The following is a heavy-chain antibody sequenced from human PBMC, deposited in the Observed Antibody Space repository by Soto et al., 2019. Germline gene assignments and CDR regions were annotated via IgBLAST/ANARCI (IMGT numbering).Heavy chain of an antibody. CDR1: GFTFRDYA. Sequence: QVQLVESGGGVVQPGRSLRLSCEASGFTFRDYAMHWVRKAPGKGLEWVAAIPSDGSAQHYADSVKGRFRISRENSKNTLSMQMNSLRPEDAALYYWARAGAGRVRSAWTWLDYWGQGTLVTVSS. J-gene: IGHJ4*02. D-gene: IGHD3-16*01. CDR3: ARAGAGRVRSAWTWLDY. CDR2: IPSDGSAQ. V-gene: IGHV3-30-3*01.